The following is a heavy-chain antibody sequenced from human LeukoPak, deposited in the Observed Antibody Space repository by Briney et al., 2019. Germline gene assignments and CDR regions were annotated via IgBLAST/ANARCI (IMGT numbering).Heavy chain of an antibody. CDR3: ARDPGHDYGGNSYYFGY. D-gene: IGHD4-23*01. Sequence: SQTLSLTCAISGDSVSSNSAAWNWIRQSPSRGLEWLGRTYYRSKWYNDYAVSVKSRITINPDTSKNQFSLQLNSVTPEDTAVYYCARDPGHDYGGNSYYFGYWGQGTLVTVSS. V-gene: IGHV6-1*01. CDR2: TYYRSKWYN. CDR1: GDSVSSNSAA. J-gene: IGHJ4*02.